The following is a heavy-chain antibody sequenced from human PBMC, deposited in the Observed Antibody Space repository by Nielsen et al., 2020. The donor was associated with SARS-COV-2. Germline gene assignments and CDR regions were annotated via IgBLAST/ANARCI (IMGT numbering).Heavy chain of an antibody. Sequence: GESLKISCAASGFTFSSYWMSWVRQAPGKGLEWVANIKQDGSEKYYVDSVKGRFTISRDNAKNSLYLQMNSLRAEDTAVYYCARVRVREQLVDDDAFDIWGQGTMVTVSS. CDR3: ARVRVREQLVDDDAFDI. V-gene: IGHV3-7*01. J-gene: IGHJ3*02. D-gene: IGHD6-13*01. CDR2: IKQDGSEK. CDR1: GFTFSSYW.